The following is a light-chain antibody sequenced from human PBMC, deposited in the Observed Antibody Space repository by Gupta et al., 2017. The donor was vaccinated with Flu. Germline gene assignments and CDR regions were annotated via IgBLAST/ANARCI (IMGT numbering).Light chain of an antibody. J-gene: IGKJ2*01. CDR3: QQEDSTPST. CDR2: WAS. CDR1: QSVCDSVNNENY. Sequence: SLGERATIRCWSSQSVCDSVNNENYLAWYQQRPGQPPRVLIYWASRRRPGVPDRFSGSGSGTXFTLTIXNLRAEDTAVYYCQQEDSTPSTFGXATKMEI. V-gene: IGKV4-1*01.